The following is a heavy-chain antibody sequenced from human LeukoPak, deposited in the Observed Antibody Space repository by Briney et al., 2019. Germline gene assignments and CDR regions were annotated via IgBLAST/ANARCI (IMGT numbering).Heavy chain of an antibody. CDR1: GFTFSSYG. D-gene: IGHD6-19*01. CDR3: ASPLAVAGSFDP. J-gene: IGHJ5*02. Sequence: PGGSLRLSCAASGFTFSSYGMHWVRQAPGKGLEWVANIKQDGSEKYYVDSVKGRFTISRDNAKNSLYLQMNSLRAEDTAVYYCASPLAVAGSFDPWGQGTLVTVSS. CDR2: IKQDGSEK. V-gene: IGHV3-7*01.